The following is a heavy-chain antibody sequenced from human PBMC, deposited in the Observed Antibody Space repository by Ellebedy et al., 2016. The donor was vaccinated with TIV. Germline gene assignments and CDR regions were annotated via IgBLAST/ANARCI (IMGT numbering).Heavy chain of an antibody. CDR2: IKQDGSEK. V-gene: IGHV3-7*01. Sequence: GESLKISXAASGFTFSTYSMNWVRQAPGKGLEWVANIKQDGSEKYYADSVKGRFTISRDNSKNTLYLEMNSLRAEDTAVYYCVRAPRGQYYFDYWGQGTLVTVSS. D-gene: IGHD5-12*01. CDR1: GFTFSTYS. CDR3: VRAPRGQYYFDY. J-gene: IGHJ4*02.